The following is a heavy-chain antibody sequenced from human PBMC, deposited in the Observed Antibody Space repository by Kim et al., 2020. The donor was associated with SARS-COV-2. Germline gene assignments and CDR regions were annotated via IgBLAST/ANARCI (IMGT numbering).Heavy chain of an antibody. CDR2: ISGHGGNT. V-gene: IGHV3-23*01. D-gene: IGHD6-19*01. Sequence: GGSLRLSCAASGFSFLTYAMSWVRQAPGKGLEGVSSISGHGGNTYFVEFVKGRFTISRDNSKNTLYLEMNSLRAEDTALYYCAKDLDRSGWSFLWADIWGQGTMVTVSS. CDR3: AKDLDRSGWSFLWADI. CDR1: GFSFLTYA. J-gene: IGHJ3*02.